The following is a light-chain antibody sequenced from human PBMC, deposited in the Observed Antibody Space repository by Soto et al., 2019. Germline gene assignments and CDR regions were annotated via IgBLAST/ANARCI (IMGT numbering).Light chain of an antibody. V-gene: IGKV3-20*01. CDR1: QSLGNNY. J-gene: IGKJ1*01. CDR2: GAT. Sequence: ELTQSPGSLSLSPGQTATLSCRASQSLGNNYLAWVQQRPGQAPRLLIYGATHWASGISERFGGSGSGSEFTLTTSGLEPEDSAVYYCQYYGDSPTFGQGTKVDIK. CDR3: QYYGDSPT.